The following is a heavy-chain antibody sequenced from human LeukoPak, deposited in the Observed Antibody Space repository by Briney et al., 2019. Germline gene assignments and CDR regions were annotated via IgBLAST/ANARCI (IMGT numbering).Heavy chain of an antibody. J-gene: IGHJ1*01. CDR1: GFTFSSYA. V-gene: IGHV3-23*01. CDR2: ISGSGDST. CDR3: AKDQGFYGSGSYKEYFQH. Sequence: GGSLRLSCAASGFTFSSYAMSWVRQAPGKGLEWVSAISGSGDSTYYADSVKGRFTTSRDNSKNTLYLQMNSLRAEDTAVYYCAKDQGFYGSGSYKEYFQHWGQGTLVTVSS. D-gene: IGHD3-10*01.